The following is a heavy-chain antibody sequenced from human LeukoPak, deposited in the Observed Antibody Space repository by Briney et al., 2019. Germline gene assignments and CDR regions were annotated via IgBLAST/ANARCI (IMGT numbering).Heavy chain of an antibody. CDR1: GYTFISYG. CDR3: ARDFGWGYCSGGSCPLLDY. J-gene: IGHJ4*02. V-gene: IGHV1-18*01. Sequence: ASVKVSCKASGYTFISYGISWVRQAPGQGGEWMGWISAYNGNTNYAQKLQGRVTMTTDTSTSTAYMELRSLRSDDTAVYYCARDFGWGYCSGGSCPLLDYWGQGTLVTVSS. CDR2: ISAYNGNT. D-gene: IGHD2-15*01.